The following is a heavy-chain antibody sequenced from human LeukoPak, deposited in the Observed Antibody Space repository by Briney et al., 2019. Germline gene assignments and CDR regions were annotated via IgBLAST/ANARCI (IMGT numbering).Heavy chain of an antibody. CDR3: ARVSTVTTNYFDY. J-gene: IGHJ4*02. CDR2: IYYSGST. V-gene: IGHV4-31*03. Sequence: PSQTLSLTCTVSGGSISSGGYYWSWIRQHPGKGLEWIGYIYYSGSTYYNPSLKSRVTISVDTSKNQFSLKLSSVTAADTAVYYCARVSTVTTNYFDYWGQGTQVTVSS. D-gene: IGHD4-17*01. CDR1: GGSISSGGYY.